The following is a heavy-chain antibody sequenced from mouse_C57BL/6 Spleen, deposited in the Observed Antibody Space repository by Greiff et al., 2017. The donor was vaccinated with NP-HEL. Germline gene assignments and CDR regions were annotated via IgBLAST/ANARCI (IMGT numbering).Heavy chain of an antibody. D-gene: IGHD2-5*01. V-gene: IGHV1-82*01. J-gene: IGHJ2*01. Sequence: QVQLQQSGPELVKPGASVKISCKASGYAFSSSWMNWVKQRPGKGLEWIGRIYPGDGDTNYNGKFKGKATLTADKSSSTAYMQLSSLTSEDSAVYFCARKESNYVCDYWGQGTTLTVSS. CDR2: IYPGDGDT. CDR1: GYAFSSSW. CDR3: ARKESNYVCDY.